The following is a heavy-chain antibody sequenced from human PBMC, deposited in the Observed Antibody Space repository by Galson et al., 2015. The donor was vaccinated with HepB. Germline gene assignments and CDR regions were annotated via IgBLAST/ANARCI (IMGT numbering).Heavy chain of an antibody. Sequence: SLRLSCAASGFTFSSYSMNWVRQAPGKGLEWVSSISSSSSYIYYADSVKGRFTISRDNAKNSLYLQMNSLRAEDTAVYYCAASQGGFFDYWGQGTLVTVSS. CDR3: AASQGGFFDY. CDR2: ISSSSSYI. D-gene: IGHD3-16*01. J-gene: IGHJ4*02. CDR1: GFTFSSYS. V-gene: IGHV3-21*01.